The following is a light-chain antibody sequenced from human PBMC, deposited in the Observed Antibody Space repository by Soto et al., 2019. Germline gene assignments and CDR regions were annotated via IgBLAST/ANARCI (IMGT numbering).Light chain of an antibody. CDR2: AAS. CDR3: QRYGSSST. J-gene: IGKJ3*01. CDR1: QSVSSSY. V-gene: IGKV3-20*01. Sequence: EIVMTQSPGTLSLSPGERATLSCRASQSVSSSYLAWYQQTPGQAPRLLIYAASSRATGIPDRFSGSGSGTDFTLTISRLEPEDFAVYYCQRYGSSSTFGPGTKVDIK.